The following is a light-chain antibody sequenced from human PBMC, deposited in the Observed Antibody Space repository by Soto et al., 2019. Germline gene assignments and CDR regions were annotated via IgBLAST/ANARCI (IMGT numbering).Light chain of an antibody. CDR1: QGISSH. V-gene: IGKV1-8*01. J-gene: IGKJ4*01. CDR2: TAS. CDR3: QQYFSYPLS. Sequence: AIRMTQSPSSFSASTGDRVTITCRASQGISSHLAWYQEKPGKAPRLLIYTASYLESGVPSRFIGSGSGTDFTLTISALQSEDYAVYYCQQYFSYPLSFGGGTKVEIK.